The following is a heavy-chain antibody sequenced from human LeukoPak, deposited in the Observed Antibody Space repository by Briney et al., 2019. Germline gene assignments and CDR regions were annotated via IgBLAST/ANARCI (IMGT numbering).Heavy chain of an antibody. CDR3: ARAVVAATGWFDP. CDR1: GFTFSSYW. CDR2: INSDGSST. J-gene: IGHJ5*02. V-gene: IGHV3-74*01. Sequence: GGSLRLSCAASGFTFSSYWMHGVRHARGKGRVWGSRINSDGSSTSYADSVKGRFTISRDNAKNTLYLQLNSLRAEDTAVYYCARAVVAATGWFDPWGQGTLVTVPS. D-gene: IGHD2-15*01.